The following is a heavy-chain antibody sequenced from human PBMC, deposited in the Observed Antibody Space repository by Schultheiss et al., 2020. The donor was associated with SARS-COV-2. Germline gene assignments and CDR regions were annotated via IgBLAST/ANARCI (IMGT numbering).Heavy chain of an antibody. Sequence: GGSLRLSCAASGFTFSSYWMHWVRQAPGKGLVWVAVIWYDGSNKYYADSVKGRLTISRDNSKNTLYLQMNSLRAEDTAVYYCARDRIDYGGNLPPGYWGQGTLVTVSS. CDR2: IWYDGSNK. V-gene: IGHV3-33*08. D-gene: IGHD4-23*01. CDR1: GFTFSSYW. J-gene: IGHJ4*01. CDR3: ARDRIDYGGNLPPGY.